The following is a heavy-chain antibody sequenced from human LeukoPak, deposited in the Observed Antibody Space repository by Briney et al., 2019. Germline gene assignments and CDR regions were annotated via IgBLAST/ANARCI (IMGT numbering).Heavy chain of an antibody. CDR3: ARDGTAAGLYFDL. CDR2: IRQDGSEK. D-gene: IGHD6-13*01. Sequence: GGSLRLSCEVSGFTFTDYWMNWVRQAPGKGPEWVASIRQDGSEKTYVDSLKGRFTISRDNTKNSLSLQLNGLRAEDTAVYYCARDGTAAGLYFDLWGQGTLVTVSS. J-gene: IGHJ4*01. V-gene: IGHV3-7*01. CDR1: GFTFTDYW.